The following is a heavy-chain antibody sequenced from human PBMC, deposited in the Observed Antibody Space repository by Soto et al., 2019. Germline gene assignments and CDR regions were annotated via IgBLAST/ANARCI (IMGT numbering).Heavy chain of an antibody. V-gene: IGHV3-33*01. D-gene: IGHD5-18*01. CDR3: ARGGGYSYGYAAFDI. CDR1: GFTFSSYG. Sequence: GGSLRLSCAASGFTFSSYGMHWVRQAPGKGLEWVAVIWYDGSNKYYADSVKGRFTISRDNSKNALYLQMNSLRAEDTAVYYCARGGGYSYGYAAFDIWGQGTMVTVSS. J-gene: IGHJ3*02. CDR2: IWYDGSNK.